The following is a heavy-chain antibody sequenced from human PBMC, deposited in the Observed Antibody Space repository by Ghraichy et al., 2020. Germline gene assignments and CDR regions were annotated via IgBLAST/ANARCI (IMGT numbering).Heavy chain of an antibody. CDR3: ARWDGYGDY. J-gene: IGHJ4*02. D-gene: IGHD3-22*01. CDR1: GFTFSRYA. Sequence: SCAASGFTFSRYAITWVRQAPGKGLEWVSGISVSGGDTFYADSVKGRFTISRDNSKNTVHLQMNSLRTEDTAIYYCARWDGYGDYWGQGTLVTVSS. V-gene: IGHV3-23*01. CDR2: ISVSGGDT.